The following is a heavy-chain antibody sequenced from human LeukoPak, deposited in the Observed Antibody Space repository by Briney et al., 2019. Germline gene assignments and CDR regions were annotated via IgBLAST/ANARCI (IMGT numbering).Heavy chain of an antibody. Sequence: SVKVSCKASGYTFTSYDINWVRQAPGQGLEWMGRIIPILGIANYAQKFQGRVTITADKSTSTAYMELSSLRSEDTAVYYCASSDGMWLRYWGQGTLVTVSS. CDR1: GYTFTSYD. CDR2: IIPILGIA. V-gene: IGHV1-69*04. CDR3: ASSDGMWLRY. D-gene: IGHD3-22*01. J-gene: IGHJ4*02.